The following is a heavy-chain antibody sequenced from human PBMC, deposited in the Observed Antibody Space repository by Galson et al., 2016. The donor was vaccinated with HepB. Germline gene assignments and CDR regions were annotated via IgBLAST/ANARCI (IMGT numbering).Heavy chain of an antibody. CDR1: GYSFTNYA. Sequence: SVKVFCKASGYSFTNYAIHWVRQAPGQRLEWMGWINPGNGNTKYPQKFQGRVTITRDTSATTDYMELSSLGPEDTAVYYCARDPGGSSTRFDSWGQGTLVTVSS. J-gene: IGHJ4*02. CDR2: INPGNGNT. D-gene: IGHD1-26*01. CDR3: ARDPGGSSTRFDS. V-gene: IGHV1-3*01.